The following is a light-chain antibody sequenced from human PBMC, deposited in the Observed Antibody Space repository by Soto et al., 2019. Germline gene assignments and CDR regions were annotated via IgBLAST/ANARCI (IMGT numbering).Light chain of an antibody. V-gene: IGKV3-11*01. CDR3: QQRSNWPIT. J-gene: IGKJ5*01. CDR1: QSVSTY. Sequence: EIMLTQSPATLSLSPGERVPLSCRAGQSVSTYLAWYQHNPGQAPRLLIYDASNRATGIPARFSGSGSGTDFTLTISSLEPEDFAVYYCQQRSNWPITFGQGTRLEIK. CDR2: DAS.